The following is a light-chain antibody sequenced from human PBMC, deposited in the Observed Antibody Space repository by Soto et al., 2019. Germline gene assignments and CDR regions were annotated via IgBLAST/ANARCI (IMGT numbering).Light chain of an antibody. CDR2: AAS. V-gene: IGKV1-39*01. CDR1: QDIVTY. J-gene: IGKJ4*01. CDR3: QQSLSHRLT. Sequence: DIQMTQSPSSLSASRGDSVTITCRASQDIVTYLSWYQQKPGKAPELLIYAASSLQRGVPSRFSGSGSGPDFTLTISSLQPEDFATYYCQQSLSHRLTFGGGTKVEIK.